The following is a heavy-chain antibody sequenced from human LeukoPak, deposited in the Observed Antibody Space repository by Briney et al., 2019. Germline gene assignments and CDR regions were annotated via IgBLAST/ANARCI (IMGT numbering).Heavy chain of an antibody. CDR2: IYSGGST. Sequence: GGSLRLSCAASGFNFDNYAMHWVRQAPGKGLEWVSVIYSGGSTYYADSVKGRFTIPRHNSKNTLYLQMNSLRAEDTAVYYCARDLGYCSSTSCYAEDTHYGMDVWGQGTTVTVSS. V-gene: IGHV3-53*04. CDR3: ARDLGYCSSTSCYAEDTHYGMDV. D-gene: IGHD2-2*01. CDR1: GFNFDNYA. J-gene: IGHJ6*02.